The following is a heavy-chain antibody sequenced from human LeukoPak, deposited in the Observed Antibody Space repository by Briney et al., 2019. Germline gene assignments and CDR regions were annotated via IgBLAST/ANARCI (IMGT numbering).Heavy chain of an antibody. V-gene: IGHV1-69*01. CDR2: IIPIFGTA. CDR3: ARGPTGYNWNDVSLRGYYYYYMDV. CDR1: GGTFSSYA. Sequence: GASVKVSCKASGGTFSSYAISWVRQAPGQGLEWMGGIIPIFGTANYAQKFQGRVTITADESTSTAYMELSSLRSQDTAVYYCARGPTGYNWNDVSLRGYYYYYMDVWGKGTTVTVSS. J-gene: IGHJ6*03. D-gene: IGHD1-1*01.